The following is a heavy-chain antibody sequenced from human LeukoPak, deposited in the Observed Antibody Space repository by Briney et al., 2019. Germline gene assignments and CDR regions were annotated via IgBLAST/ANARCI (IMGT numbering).Heavy chain of an antibody. CDR3: ARDWGNRADGFDY. D-gene: IGHD3-16*01. Sequence: ASVKVSCKASGYTFTSYYMHWVRQAPGQGLEWVGIINPSGDPTTYAQKFQGRVTMTRDTSISTAYMELSRLRSDDTAVYYCARDWGNRADGFDYWGQGTLVTVSS. CDR1: GYTFTSYY. V-gene: IGHV1-46*01. CDR2: INPSGDPT. J-gene: IGHJ4*02.